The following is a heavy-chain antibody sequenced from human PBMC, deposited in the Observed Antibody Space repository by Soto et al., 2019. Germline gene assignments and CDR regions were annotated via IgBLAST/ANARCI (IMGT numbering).Heavy chain of an antibody. V-gene: IGHV3-15*07. Sequence: GGSLRLSCAASGFTFSNAWMNWVRQATGKGLEWVGRIKSKTDGGTTDYAAPVKGRFTISRDDSKNTLYLQMYSLITEDTAVYYCTTEGGYSYVLPDYGGQETLVTVSS. CDR2: IKSKTDGGTT. D-gene: IGHD5-18*01. CDR1: GFTFSNAW. CDR3: TTEGGYSYVLPDY. J-gene: IGHJ4*02.